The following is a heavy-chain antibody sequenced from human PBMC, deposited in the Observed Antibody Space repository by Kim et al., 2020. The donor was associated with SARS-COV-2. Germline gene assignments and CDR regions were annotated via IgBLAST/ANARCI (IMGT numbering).Heavy chain of an antibody. Sequence: RVTISVDTSKNQFSLKLSSVTAADTAVYYCARGRVLLWFGELSNDAFDIWGQGTMVTVSS. J-gene: IGHJ3*02. D-gene: IGHD3-10*01. CDR3: ARGRVLLWFGELSNDAFDI. V-gene: IGHV4-30-2*05.